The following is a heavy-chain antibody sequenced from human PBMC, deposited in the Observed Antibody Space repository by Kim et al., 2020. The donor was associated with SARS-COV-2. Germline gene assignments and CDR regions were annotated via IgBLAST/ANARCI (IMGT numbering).Heavy chain of an antibody. CDR2: IYSGGST. CDR1: GFTVSSNY. D-gene: IGHD3-9*01. Sequence: GGSLRLSCAASGFTVSSNYMSWVRQAPGKGLEWVSVIYSGGSTYYADSVKGRFTISRHNSKNTLYLQMNSLRAEDTAVYYCARGTYYDIFRAVLGAFDIWGQGTMVTVSS. CDR3: ARGTYYDIFRAVLGAFDI. V-gene: IGHV3-53*04. J-gene: IGHJ3*02.